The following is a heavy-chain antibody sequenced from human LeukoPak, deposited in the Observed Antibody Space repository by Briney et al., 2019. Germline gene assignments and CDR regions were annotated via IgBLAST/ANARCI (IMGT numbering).Heavy chain of an antibody. V-gene: IGHV1-24*01. CDR2: FDPEDGET. Sequence: ASVTVSCKVYGYILTELSMHWVRHAPGKGLEWMGGFDPEDGETIYAQKFQGRFTMTEDTSTDTAYMELSSLRSEDTAVYYCATHSSAYYYVNPLWQHWGQGTLVTVSS. D-gene: IGHD3-22*01. J-gene: IGHJ1*01. CDR1: GYILTELS. CDR3: ATHSSAYYYVNPLWQH.